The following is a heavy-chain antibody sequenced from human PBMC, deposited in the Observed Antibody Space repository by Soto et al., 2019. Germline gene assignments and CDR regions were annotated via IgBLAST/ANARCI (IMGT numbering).Heavy chain of an antibody. CDR1: GYTFTDYG. CDR3: AKDRFQYDSSGQGDH. V-gene: IGHV1-18*04. D-gene: IGHD3-22*01. CDR2: ISAKTGNT. Sequence: QVQLVQSGAEVKKPGASVTVSCTASGYTFTDYGISWVRQAPGQGLEWMGWISAKTGNTNYAQIVQGRVTLTTETSASTAYMELRRLRSDDTAVCYCAKDRFQYDSSGQGDHWGQGTLVTVSS. J-gene: IGHJ4*02.